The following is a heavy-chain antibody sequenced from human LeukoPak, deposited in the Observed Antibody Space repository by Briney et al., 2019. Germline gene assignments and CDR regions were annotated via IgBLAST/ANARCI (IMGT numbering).Heavy chain of an antibody. CDR1: GFTFSSYA. CDR2: ISYDGSNK. J-gene: IGHJ6*02. CDR3: ARAQMVYATLGYYYYGMDV. D-gene: IGHD2-8*01. V-gene: IGHV3-30-3*01. Sequence: SGGSLRLSCAASGFTFSSYAMHWVRQAPGKGLEWVAVISYDGSNKYYADSVKGRFTISRDNAKNSLYLQMNSLRAEDTAVYYCARAQMVYATLGYYYYGMDVWGQGTTVTVSS.